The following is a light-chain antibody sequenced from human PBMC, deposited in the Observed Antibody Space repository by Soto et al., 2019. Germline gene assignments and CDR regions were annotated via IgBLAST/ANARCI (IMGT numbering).Light chain of an antibody. Sequence: QSVLAQPPSVSGAPGQRVTISCTVCSSNIGAGCEVHCYQHIPGKAPKLLIYGNTNRPSGVPDRFSGSKSGTSVSLAITGIQAEDEADYYCQSYDSSLSASYVFGGGTKVTVL. CDR2: GNT. V-gene: IGLV1-40*01. J-gene: IGLJ1*01. CDR3: QSYDSSLSASYV. CDR1: SSNIGAGCE.